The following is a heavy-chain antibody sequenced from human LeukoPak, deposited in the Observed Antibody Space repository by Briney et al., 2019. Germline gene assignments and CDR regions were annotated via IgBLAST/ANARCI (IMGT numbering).Heavy chain of an antibody. Sequence: SETLSLTCTVSGGSISSYYWSWIRQPPGKGLEWIGYIFYSGSTNYNPSLKSRVTISINTSRNQFSLKLSSVTAADTAMYYCARGLYCSGGSCVLRDRGQGTLVTVSS. CDR1: GGSISSYY. V-gene: IGHV4-59*01. CDR3: ARGLYCSGGSCVLRD. J-gene: IGHJ4*02. D-gene: IGHD2-15*01. CDR2: IFYSGST.